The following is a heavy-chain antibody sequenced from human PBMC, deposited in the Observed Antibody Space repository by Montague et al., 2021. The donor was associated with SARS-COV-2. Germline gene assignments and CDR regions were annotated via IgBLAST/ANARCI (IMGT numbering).Heavy chain of an antibody. V-gene: IGHV2-5*02. J-gene: IGHJ4*02. CDR2: IFWDDAK. Sequence: PALVKPTQTLTLTCTFSGFSLSTSGVGVGWIRQPPGKALEWLAFIFWDDAKHYIPSLKTRLTITKDTSKNQVVLTMSNMDLVDTATYYCAHSVPTITALPTTPFDCWGQGTLVIVPS. D-gene: IGHD3-10*01. CDR1: GFSLSTSGVG. CDR3: AHSVPTITALPTTPFDC.